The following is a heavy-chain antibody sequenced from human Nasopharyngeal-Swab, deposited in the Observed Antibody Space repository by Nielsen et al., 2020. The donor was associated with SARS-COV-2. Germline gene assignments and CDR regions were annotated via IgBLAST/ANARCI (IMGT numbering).Heavy chain of an antibody. V-gene: IGHV3-30*03. CDR1: GFTFSNAW. Sequence: GGSLRPSCAASGFTFSNAWMSWVRQAPGKGLEWVAVISYDGSNKYYADSVKGRFTISRDNSKNTLYLQMNSLRAEDTAVYYCAAEATGTDAFDIWGQGTMVTVSS. D-gene: IGHD6-13*01. CDR3: AAEATGTDAFDI. J-gene: IGHJ3*02. CDR2: ISYDGSNK.